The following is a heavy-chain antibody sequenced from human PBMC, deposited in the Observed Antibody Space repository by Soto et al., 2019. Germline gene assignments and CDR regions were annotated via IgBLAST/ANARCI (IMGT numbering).Heavy chain of an antibody. CDR3: ARIGNYYGSGRRWHRYFKDV. Sequence: SETLSLTCAVYGGFVSSGGYYWSWIRQPPGKGLEWIREMSHSGGTHFNPSLKSRVTISVDTSKNQFSLMMSSVTAADTAVYYCARIGNYYGSGRRWHRYFKDVWGKGTSVTVSS. J-gene: IGHJ6*03. CDR2: MSHSGGT. V-gene: IGHV4-61*08. D-gene: IGHD3-10*01. CDR1: GGFVSSGGYY.